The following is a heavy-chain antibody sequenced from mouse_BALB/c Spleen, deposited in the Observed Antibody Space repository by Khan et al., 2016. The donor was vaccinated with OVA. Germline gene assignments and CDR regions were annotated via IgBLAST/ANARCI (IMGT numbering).Heavy chain of an antibody. CDR1: GFAFSSYD. CDR3: ERQGGFNPYFGMDY. CDR2: INNGGSYT. V-gene: IGHV5-9*02. Sequence: ESGGGLVEPGGSLKLSCTASGFAFSSYDMSWVRQTPEKRLEWVATINNGGSYTYYPDSVKGRFTISRDNARNTLYLQMSSLRSEDTALYYCERQGGFNPYFGMDYWCQGTSVTVSS. J-gene: IGHJ4*01.